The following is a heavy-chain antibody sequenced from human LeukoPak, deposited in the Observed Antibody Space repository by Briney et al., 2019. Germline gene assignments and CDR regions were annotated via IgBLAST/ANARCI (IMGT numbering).Heavy chain of an antibody. V-gene: IGHV1-46*01. CDR3: ARSSAYYNEADI. CDR2: INPSGGST. D-gene: IGHD1-26*01. Sequence: ASVKVSCKTSGYSFTSYYIHWVRQAPGRGLEWMGIINPSGGSTTYAQKFQGRLTMASDTSTSTVYMEPSSLRSEDTAMYYCARSSAYYNEADIWGQGTMVTVSS. CDR1: GYSFTSYY. J-gene: IGHJ3*02.